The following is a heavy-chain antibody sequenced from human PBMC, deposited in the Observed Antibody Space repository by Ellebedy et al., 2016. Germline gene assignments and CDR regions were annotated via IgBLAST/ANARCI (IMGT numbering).Heavy chain of an antibody. CDR2: ISGNSNDI. Sequence: GESLKISXAASGFTFSDYYMTWVRQAPGKGLEWLSYISGNSNDINNSDSVKGRITISRDNARNYVFLQLNNLRADDTAVYFCATTVAHSYDYWGQGTAVTVSS. V-gene: IGHV3-11*06. D-gene: IGHD2-21*01. CDR3: ATTVAHSYDY. CDR1: GFTFSDYY. J-gene: IGHJ4*02.